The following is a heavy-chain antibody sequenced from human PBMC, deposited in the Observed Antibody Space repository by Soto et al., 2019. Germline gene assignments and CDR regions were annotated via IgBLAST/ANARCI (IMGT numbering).Heavy chain of an antibody. CDR2: IYYTGNI. CDR1: GGSISNSLNY. D-gene: IGHD2-2*01. J-gene: IGHJ5*02. Sequence: QLQLQESSPGLVKPSETLSLTCSVSGGSISNSLNYWGWIRQPPGKGLEWIGTIYYTGNIYYNPSLKSRVTISIDTSRNPFSLRLSSVTAADTAVYYCARQGRCSISSCYDVGSPYNYFNPWGQGTLVTVST. V-gene: IGHV4-39*01. CDR3: ARQGRCSISSCYDVGSPYNYFNP.